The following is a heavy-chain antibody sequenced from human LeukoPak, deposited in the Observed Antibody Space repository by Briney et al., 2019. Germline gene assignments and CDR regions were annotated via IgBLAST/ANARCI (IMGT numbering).Heavy chain of an antibody. J-gene: IGHJ4*02. CDR3: AKARGRFVDY. Sequence: PGGSLRLSCAASGFTFSSYGMHWVRQAPGKGLEWVAVIWYDGSNKYYADSVKGRFTISRDNSKNTMYLQMNSLRAEDTAVYYCAKARGRFVDYWGQGTLVTVSS. D-gene: IGHD3-10*01. CDR2: IWYDGSNK. V-gene: IGHV3-33*06. CDR1: GFTFSSYG.